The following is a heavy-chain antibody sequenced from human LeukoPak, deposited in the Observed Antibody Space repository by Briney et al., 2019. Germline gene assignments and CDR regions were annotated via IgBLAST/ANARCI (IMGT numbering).Heavy chain of an antibody. J-gene: IGHJ4*02. CDR3: ARGRIYYFDY. CDR1: GFTFSSYG. CDR2: IINDGSST. Sequence: GRSLRLSCAASGFTFSSYGMHWVRQAPGKGLVWVSRIINDGSSTSYADSVKGRFTISRDNAKNTLYLQMNSLRAEDTAVYYCARGRIYYFDYWGQGTLVTVSS. V-gene: IGHV3-74*01.